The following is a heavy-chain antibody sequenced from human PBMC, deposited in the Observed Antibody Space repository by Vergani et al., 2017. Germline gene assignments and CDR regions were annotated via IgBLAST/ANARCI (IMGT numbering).Heavy chain of an antibody. V-gene: IGHV1-2*02. CDR1: GSTFTGYY. Sequence: QVQLVQSGAEVKRPGASVKVSFKASGSTFTGYYLHWVRLAPGQGLEWMGWINPKNGLTKYAQRFQGRVSLTRDTSITTAFMELSSLRSDDTAMYYCTSFPTETSEYYDSTGYYHRFFEKWGQGTLVTVSS. CDR3: TSFPTETSEYYDSTGYYHRFFEK. D-gene: IGHD3-16*01. J-gene: IGHJ4*02. CDR2: INPKNGLT.